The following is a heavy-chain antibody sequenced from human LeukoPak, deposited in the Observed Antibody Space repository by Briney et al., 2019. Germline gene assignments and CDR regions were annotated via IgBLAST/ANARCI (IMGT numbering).Heavy chain of an antibody. V-gene: IGHV4-4*07. CDR2: IYTSGST. Sequence: SETLSLTCTVSGGSISSYYWSWIRQPPGKGLEWIGRIYTSGSTNYNPSLKSRVTMSVDTSKNQFSLKLSSVTAADTAVYYCARVSDHYDSSGYGLFDHWGQGTLVTVSS. D-gene: IGHD3-22*01. CDR1: GGSISSYY. J-gene: IGHJ4*02. CDR3: ARVSDHYDSSGYGLFDH.